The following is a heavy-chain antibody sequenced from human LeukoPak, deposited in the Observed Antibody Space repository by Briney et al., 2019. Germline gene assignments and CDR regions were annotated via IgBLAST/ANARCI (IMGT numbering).Heavy chain of an antibody. CDR1: GFTFSNYA. Sequence: GGSLRLSCAASGFTFSNYAMNWVRQAPGKGLEWVTLISYDGSNKYYADSVKGRFTISRDNSKNTLYLQMNSLRAEDTAVYYCAKDYRPHDFWSGLVDYWGQGTLVTASS. CDR3: AKDYRPHDFWSGLVDY. D-gene: IGHD3-3*01. V-gene: IGHV3-30*18. J-gene: IGHJ4*02. CDR2: ISYDGSNK.